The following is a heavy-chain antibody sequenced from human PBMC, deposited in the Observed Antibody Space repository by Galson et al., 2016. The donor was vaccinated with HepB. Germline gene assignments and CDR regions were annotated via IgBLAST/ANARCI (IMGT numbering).Heavy chain of an antibody. Sequence: SLRLSCAASGFAFSNYNMNWVRQAPGKGLEWLSYISTSGTTIYYADSVKGRFTTSRDNARTSLYLQMNSLRDEDTAVYYCVRDGEWFPGMGDVWGQGTTVTVSS. CDR2: ISTSGTTI. CDR1: GFAFSNYN. J-gene: IGHJ6*02. D-gene: IGHD3-3*01. CDR3: VRDGEWFPGMGDV. V-gene: IGHV3-48*02.